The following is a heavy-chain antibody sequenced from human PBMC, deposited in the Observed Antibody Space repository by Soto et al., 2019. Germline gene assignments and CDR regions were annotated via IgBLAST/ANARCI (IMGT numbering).Heavy chain of an antibody. D-gene: IGHD1-26*01. V-gene: IGHV1-69*01. CDR3: ARDRIGIVGAATYWGLDY. Sequence: QVQLVQSGAEVKKPGSSVKVSCKASGGTFSSYAISWVRQAPGQGLEWMGGIIPIFGTANYAQKFQGRVTITADESTSTAYMELSSLRSEDTAVYYCARDRIGIVGAATYWGLDYWGQGTLVTVSS. J-gene: IGHJ4*02. CDR1: GGTFSSYA. CDR2: IIPIFGTA.